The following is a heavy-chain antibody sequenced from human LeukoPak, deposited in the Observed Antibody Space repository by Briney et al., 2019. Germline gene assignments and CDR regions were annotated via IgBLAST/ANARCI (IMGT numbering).Heavy chain of an antibody. CDR2: INPNTGGT. Sequence: ASVKVSCKASGYTLTAYYMHWVRQAPGQGLEWMGWINPNTGGTNCAQKFQGRVTLTRDTSVSTGYMELSRLRSDDTAVYYCARDQGYSYGYVLGLVDYWGQGTLVTVSS. CDR3: ARDQGYSYGYVLGLVDY. V-gene: IGHV1-2*02. D-gene: IGHD5-18*01. J-gene: IGHJ4*02. CDR1: GYTLTAYY.